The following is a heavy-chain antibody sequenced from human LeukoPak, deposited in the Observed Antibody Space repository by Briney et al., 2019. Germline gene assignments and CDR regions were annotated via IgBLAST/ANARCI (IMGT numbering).Heavy chain of an antibody. Sequence: GASVKVSCKASGYTFTSYSMHWVRQAPGQRLEWMGWINAGNGNTKYSQKSQGRVTITRDTSASTAYMELSSLRSEDTAVYYCARGASSSGAFDVWGQGTMVTVSS. CDR3: ARGASSSGAFDV. V-gene: IGHV1-3*01. J-gene: IGHJ3*01. D-gene: IGHD3-22*01. CDR2: INAGNGNT. CDR1: GYTFTSYS.